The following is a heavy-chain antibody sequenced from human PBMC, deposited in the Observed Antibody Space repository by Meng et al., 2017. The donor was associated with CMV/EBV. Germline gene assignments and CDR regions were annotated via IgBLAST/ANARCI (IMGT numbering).Heavy chain of an antibody. J-gene: IGHJ4*02. CDR3: ARRDNTNWYSLDY. CDR2: ITSGGSGT. Sequence: SSGFTFSCYAMSWLRRAPGKGLEWVSSITSGGSGTYYADSVKGRFTISRDNSENTLYLQMSSLRADDTAVYFCARRDNTNWYSLDYWGQGTLVTVSS. V-gene: IGHV3-23*01. D-gene: IGHD7-27*01. CDR1: GFTFSCYA.